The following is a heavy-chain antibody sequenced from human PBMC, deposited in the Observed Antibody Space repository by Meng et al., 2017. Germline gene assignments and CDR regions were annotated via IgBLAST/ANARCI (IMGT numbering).Heavy chain of an antibody. CDR2: IKQDGSEK. D-gene: IGHD3-9*01. CDR1: GFTFSSYW. CDR3: ARGRKDYDILTGYYTKFDY. Sequence: GESLKISCAASGFTFSSYWMSWVRQAPGKGLEWMANIKQDGSEKYYVDSVKGRFTISRDNAKNSLYLQMNSLRAEDTAVYYCARGRKDYDILTGYYTKFDYWGQGTLVTVSS. J-gene: IGHJ4*02. V-gene: IGHV3-7*01.